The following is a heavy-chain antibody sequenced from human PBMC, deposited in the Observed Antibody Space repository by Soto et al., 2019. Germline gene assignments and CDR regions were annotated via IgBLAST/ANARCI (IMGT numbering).Heavy chain of an antibody. J-gene: IGHJ4*02. CDR1: GFTFSSYA. Sequence: EVQLLESGGGLVQPGGSLRLSCAASGFTFSSYAMSWVRQAPGKGLEWVSAISGSGGSTYYADSVKGRFTISRDNSKYTLYLQMNRMRAEDTSVYYCASAVVKRCGSGTYYNVQCDYWGQGTPISVSP. CDR3: ASAVVKRCGSGTYYNVQCDY. V-gene: IGHV3-23*01. D-gene: IGHD3-10*01. CDR2: ISGSGGST.